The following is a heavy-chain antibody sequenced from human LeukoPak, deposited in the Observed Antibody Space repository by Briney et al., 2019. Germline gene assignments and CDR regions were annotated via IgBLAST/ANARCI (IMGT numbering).Heavy chain of an antibody. Sequence: GGSVQVSCQASGYTFTSYGISWVRQAPGQGLEWMGWISPYNGNTNYAQKLQGRVTLTTDTSTNTAYMELRSLRSGDTAVYYCTRHYYGSGTYYHFDSWGQGTLVTVSS. CDR2: ISPYNGNT. V-gene: IGHV1-18*01. CDR1: GYTFTSYG. J-gene: IGHJ4*02. CDR3: TRHYYGSGTYYHFDS. D-gene: IGHD3-10*01.